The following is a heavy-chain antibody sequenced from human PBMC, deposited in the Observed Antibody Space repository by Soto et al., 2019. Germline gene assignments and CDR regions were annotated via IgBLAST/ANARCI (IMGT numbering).Heavy chain of an antibody. V-gene: IGHV3-23*01. J-gene: IGHJ3*01. D-gene: IGHD5-12*01. CDR1: GFTFSNYP. CDR3: ANDGFSRGEAGGFEF. Sequence: EVQVLESGGDLIQPGGSLRLSCAAFGFTFSNYPMVWVRQAPEKGLEWVSTIGANGAATHYADSVKGRFTISRDNSKNTMYLRMDSLRGEDTAVYCCANDGFSRGEAGGFEFWGQGTLVTVSS. CDR2: IGANGAAT.